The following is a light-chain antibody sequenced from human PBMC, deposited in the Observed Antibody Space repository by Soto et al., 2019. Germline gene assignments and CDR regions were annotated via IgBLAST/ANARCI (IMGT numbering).Light chain of an antibody. CDR1: QSISTW. V-gene: IGKV1-5*03. CDR2: KAS. CDR3: QQYSSYWT. Sequence: ESRMTQSPSTLPASVGDRVTITCRASQSISTWLAWYQQKPGKAPNLLIYKASYLASGVPSRFSGGGSGTEFTLTISSLQPDDFATYYCQQYSSYWTFGQGTKV. J-gene: IGKJ1*01.